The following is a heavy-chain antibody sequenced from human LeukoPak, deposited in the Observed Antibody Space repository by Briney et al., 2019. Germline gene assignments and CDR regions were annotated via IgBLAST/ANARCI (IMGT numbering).Heavy chain of an antibody. D-gene: IGHD3-3*01. J-gene: IGHJ4*02. V-gene: IGHV4-59*01. CDR2: IYYSGST. Sequence: SETLSLTCTVSGGSISSYYWSWIRQPPGKGLEWIGYIYYSGSTNYNPSLKSRVTISVDTSKNQFSLKLSSVTAADTAVYYCARSIGVVTNFDYWGQGTLVTASS. CDR1: GGSISSYY. CDR3: ARSIGVVTNFDY.